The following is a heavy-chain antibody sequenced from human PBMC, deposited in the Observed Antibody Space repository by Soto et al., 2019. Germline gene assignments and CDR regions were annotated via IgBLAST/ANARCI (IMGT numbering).Heavy chain of an antibody. CDR2: INPDSDNT. V-gene: IGHV1-8*01. CDR1: GYTFTNYD. CDR3: ARGRRYCTTTSCYPPALFPYGMDV. J-gene: IGHJ6*02. Sequence: GASVKVSCKTSGYTFTNYDINWVRQAAGQGLEWMGWINPDSDNTGYAQKFQGRVTMTKDTSISTAYMELSSLRSEDTAVYYCARGRRYCTTTSCYPPALFPYGMDVWGQGTTVTVSS. D-gene: IGHD2-2*01.